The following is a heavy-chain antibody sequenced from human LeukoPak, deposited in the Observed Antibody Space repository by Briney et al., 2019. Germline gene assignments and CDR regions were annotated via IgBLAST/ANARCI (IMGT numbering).Heavy chain of an antibody. D-gene: IGHD3-3*01. CDR2: ISSSSSYI. V-gene: IGHV3-21*01. J-gene: IGHJ6*02. CDR3: ARDKPIDFWSGLPGVYGMDV. Sequence: GGSLRLSCAASGFTFSSYSMNWVRQAPGKGLEWVSSISSSSSYIYYAASVKGRFTISRDNAKNSLYLQMNSLRAEDTAVYYCARDKPIDFWSGLPGVYGMDVWGQRTTVTVSS. CDR1: GFTFSSYS.